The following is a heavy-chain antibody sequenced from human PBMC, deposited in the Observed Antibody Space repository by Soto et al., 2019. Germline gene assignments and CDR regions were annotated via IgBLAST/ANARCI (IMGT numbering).Heavy chain of an antibody. V-gene: IGHV4-39*01. CDR1: GGSINTNTYS. Sequence: QLLESGPGLVQPSETLSLTCTVSGGSINTNTYSWGWIRQPPGKGLEWIGTISYSGSTYYNASLKSRVTTSVDTSKNQFSLKLSSVTAADTAVYYCARLPYSSSWTRWFDPWGQGTLVTVSS. J-gene: IGHJ5*02. CDR2: ISYSGST. D-gene: IGHD6-13*01. CDR3: ARLPYSSSWTRWFDP.